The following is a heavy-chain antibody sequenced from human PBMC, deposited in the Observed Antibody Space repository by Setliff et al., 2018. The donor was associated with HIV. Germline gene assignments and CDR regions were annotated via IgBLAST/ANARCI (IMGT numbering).Heavy chain of an antibody. CDR2: IFHTGNT. J-gene: IGHJ3*02. V-gene: IGHV4-38-2*01. D-gene: IGHD1-26*01. CDR3: ARGAEAFDI. CDR1: GSSISTAYY. Sequence: SETLSLTCDVSGSSISTAYYWGWIRQPPGKGLEWFGSIFHTGNTYYNPSLKSRVSISVDTSKNQISLNLNSVTAADTAVYYCARGAEAFDIWGQGTLVTVSS.